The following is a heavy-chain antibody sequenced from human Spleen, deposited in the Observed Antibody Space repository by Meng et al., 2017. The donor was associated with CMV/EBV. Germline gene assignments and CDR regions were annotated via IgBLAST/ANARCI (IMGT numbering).Heavy chain of an antibody. J-gene: IGHJ6*02. Sequence: GGSLRLSCRTSGFPFGDYALNWVRQAPGKGLEWVAFIRYDGSNKYYADSVKGRFTISRDNPKKTLYLQMDSLRGEDTAVYYCANRRDYGDYYYYGMDVWGQGTTVTVSS. CDR2: IRYDGSNK. D-gene: IGHD4-17*01. CDR1: GFPFGDYA. V-gene: IGHV3-30*02. CDR3: ANRRDYGDYYYYGMDV.